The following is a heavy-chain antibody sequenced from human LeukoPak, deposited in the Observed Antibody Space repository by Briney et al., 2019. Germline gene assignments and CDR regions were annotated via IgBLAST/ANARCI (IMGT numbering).Heavy chain of an antibody. V-gene: IGHV3-74*01. CDR3: ARVRYSASNWFDP. CDR2: INSDGSST. CDR1: GFTFSSYW. D-gene: IGHD5-12*01. Sequence: GGSLRLSCAASGFTFSSYWMHWVRQAPGKGLVWVSRINSDGSSTSYADSVKGRFTISRDNAKNTLYLQMNSLRAEDTAVYHCARVRYSASNWFDPWGQGTLVTVSS. J-gene: IGHJ5*02.